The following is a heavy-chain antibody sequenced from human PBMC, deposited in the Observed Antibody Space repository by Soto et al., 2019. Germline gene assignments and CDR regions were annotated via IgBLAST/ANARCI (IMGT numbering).Heavy chain of an antibody. Sequence: GGSLRLSCAASGFTFSSYSMNWVRQAPGKGLEWVSSISSSSSYIYYADSVKGRFTISRDNAKNSLYLQMNSLRAEDTAVYYCARDRLTGTFGCWGQGTLVTVSS. D-gene: IGHD7-27*01. J-gene: IGHJ4*02. CDR2: ISSSSSYI. CDR1: GFTFSSYS. CDR3: ARDRLTGTFGC. V-gene: IGHV3-21*01.